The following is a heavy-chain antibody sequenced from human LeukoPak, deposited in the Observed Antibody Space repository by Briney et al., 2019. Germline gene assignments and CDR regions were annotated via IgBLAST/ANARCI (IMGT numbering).Heavy chain of an antibody. J-gene: IGHJ4*02. CDR1: GFTFSSYS. CDR2: ISSSSSYI. CDR3: ASTIDSSSWPRDY. V-gene: IGHV3-21*01. D-gene: IGHD6-13*01. Sequence: PGGSLRLSCAASGFTFSSYSMNWARQAPGKWLEWVSSISSSSSYIYYADSVEGRFTISRDNAKNSLYLQMNSLRAEDTAVYYCASTIDSSSWPRDYWGQGTLVTVSS.